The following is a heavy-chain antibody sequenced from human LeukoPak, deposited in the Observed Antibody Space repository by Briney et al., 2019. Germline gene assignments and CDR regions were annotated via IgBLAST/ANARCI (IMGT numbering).Heavy chain of an antibody. V-gene: IGHV3-7*01. CDR1: GFTFSSYW. CDR2: IKQDGSEK. J-gene: IGHJ6*03. Sequence: GGSLRLSCAASGFTFSSYWMSWVRQAPGKGLEWVANIKQDGSEKYYVDSVKGRFTISRDNAKNSLYLQMNSLRAEDTAVYYCARHPPGNYDFWSGLEAFYYYMDVWGKGTTVTVSS. CDR3: ARHPPGNYDFWSGLEAFYYYMDV. D-gene: IGHD3-3*01.